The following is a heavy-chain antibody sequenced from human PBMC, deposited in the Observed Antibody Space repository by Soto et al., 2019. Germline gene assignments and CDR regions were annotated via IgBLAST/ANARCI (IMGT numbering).Heavy chain of an antibody. D-gene: IGHD6-6*01. CDR3: ARVGSIAAPGDWFDP. Sequence: TSETLSLTWTVSGGSISSYYWSGIRQPPGKGLEWIGYIYYSGSTNYNPSLKSRVTISVDTSKNQFSLKLSSVTAADTAVYYCARVGSIAAPGDWFDPWGQGTLVTVSS. CDR2: IYYSGST. V-gene: IGHV4-59*01. J-gene: IGHJ5*02. CDR1: GGSISSYY.